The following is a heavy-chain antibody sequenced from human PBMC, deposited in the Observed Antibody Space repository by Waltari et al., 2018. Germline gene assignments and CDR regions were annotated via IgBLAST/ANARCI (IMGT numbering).Heavy chain of an antibody. V-gene: IGHV2-70*04. CDR1: GFSLSTSGMR. J-gene: IGHJ4*02. CDR2: LEWDDDK. Sequence: QVTLKESGPALVKPTQTLTLTCTFSGFSLSTSGMRVSWIRQPPGKAMEWLARLEWDDDKFYSTSLKTRLTISKDTSKNQVVLTMTNMDPVDTATYYCARTYYYDSSGYYYGGLLYYFDYWGQGTLVTVSS. CDR3: ARTYYYDSSGYYYGGLLYYFDY. D-gene: IGHD3-22*01.